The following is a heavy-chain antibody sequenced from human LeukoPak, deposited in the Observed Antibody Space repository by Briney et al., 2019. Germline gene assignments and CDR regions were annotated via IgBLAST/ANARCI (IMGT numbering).Heavy chain of an antibody. V-gene: IGHV3-23*01. D-gene: IGHD3-9*01. CDR1: GFTFSSYA. Sequence: PGGSLRLSCAASGFTFSSYAMSWVRQAPGRGPEWVSAISGSGSSTYYADSVKGRFTISRDNSKNTLYLQMNSLRAEDTAVYYCVKVTGKYDILTGYRSYFDYWGQGTLVTVSS. J-gene: IGHJ4*02. CDR3: VKVTGKYDILTGYRSYFDY. CDR2: ISGSGSST.